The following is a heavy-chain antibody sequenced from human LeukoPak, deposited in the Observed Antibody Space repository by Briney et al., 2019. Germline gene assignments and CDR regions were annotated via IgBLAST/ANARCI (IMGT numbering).Heavy chain of an antibody. CDR3: AKDYYYDSSGYSL. Sequence: GGSLRLSCAASGFTFSSYAMSWVRQAPGKGLEWVSAISGSGGSTYYAGSVKGRFTISRDNSKNTLYLQMNSLRAEDTAVYYCAKDYYYDSSGYSLWGQGTLVTVSS. V-gene: IGHV3-23*01. D-gene: IGHD3-22*01. CDR1: GFTFSSYA. J-gene: IGHJ4*02. CDR2: ISGSGGST.